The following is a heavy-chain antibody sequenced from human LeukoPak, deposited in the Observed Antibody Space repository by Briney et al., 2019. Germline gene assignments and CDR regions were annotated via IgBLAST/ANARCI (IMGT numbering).Heavy chain of an antibody. D-gene: IGHD3-3*01. CDR3: ASGKGHDFWSGYLSWFDP. V-gene: IGHV3-48*04. Sequence: GGSLRLSCVASGLTFSSYSMNWVRQAPGKGLEWISYISSSSSTIYYADSVKGRFTISRDNAKNSLYLQMNSLRAEDTAVYYCASGKGHDFWSGYLSWFDPWGQGTLVTVPS. CDR2: ISSSSSTI. CDR1: GLTFSSYS. J-gene: IGHJ5*02.